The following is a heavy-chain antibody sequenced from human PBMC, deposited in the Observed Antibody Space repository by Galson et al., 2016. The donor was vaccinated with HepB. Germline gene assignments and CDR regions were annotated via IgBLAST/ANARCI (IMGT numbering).Heavy chain of an antibody. CDR2: LYYTGST. J-gene: IGHJ2*01. D-gene: IGHD5-24*01. V-gene: IGHV4-39*01. Sequence: ETLSLTCTVSGGSISTTSSYWGWIRQPPGKGLEWIGSLYYTGSTSYNPSLKSRITISVDTSKNQFSLILSSVTAADTAVYYCARQLVHGVWYFDLWGRGTLVTVSS. CDR1: GGSISTTSSY. CDR3: ARQLVHGVWYFDL.